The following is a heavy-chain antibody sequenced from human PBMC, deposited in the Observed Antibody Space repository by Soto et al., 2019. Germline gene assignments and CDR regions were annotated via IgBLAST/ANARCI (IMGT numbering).Heavy chain of an antibody. Sequence: ASVKVSCKASGYTFTGDYMHWVRQAPGQGLEWMGWINPNSGGTNYAQKFQGRVTMTRDTSISTAYMELSRLRSDDTAVYYCARVPSHCSSTSCYTLNWFDPWGQGTLVTVS. J-gene: IGHJ5*02. CDR3: ARVPSHCSSTSCYTLNWFDP. CDR1: GYTFTGDY. V-gene: IGHV1-2*02. D-gene: IGHD2-2*02. CDR2: INPNSGGT.